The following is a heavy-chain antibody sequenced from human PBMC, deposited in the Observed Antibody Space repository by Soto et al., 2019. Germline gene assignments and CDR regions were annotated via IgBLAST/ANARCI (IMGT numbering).Heavy chain of an antibody. CDR2: IKPDGSEK. J-gene: IGHJ3*02. CDR1: GFTFSSYW. CDR3: ARGDYYDSSGPFSDAFDI. V-gene: IGHV3-7*04. Sequence: GGSLRLSCAAAGFTFSSYWMSWVRQAPGKGLEWVANIKPDGSEKWYVDSVKGRFTISRDNAKNSLYLQMNSLRAEDTAVYYCARGDYYDSSGPFSDAFDIWGQGTMVTVSS. D-gene: IGHD3-22*01.